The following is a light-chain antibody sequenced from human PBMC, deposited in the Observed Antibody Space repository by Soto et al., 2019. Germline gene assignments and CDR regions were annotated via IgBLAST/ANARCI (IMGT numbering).Light chain of an antibody. CDR1: QTVSSNF. J-gene: IGKJ1*01. CDR2: GAS. V-gene: IGKV3-20*01. CDR3: QQYGTSPET. Sequence: EMVLTQSPDTLSLSPGERATLSCRASQTVSSNFLAWYQQRPGQAPRLLIYGASSRATGIPDRFSGSGSGTDFTLTISRLEPEDLAVYYCQQYGTSPETFGQGT.